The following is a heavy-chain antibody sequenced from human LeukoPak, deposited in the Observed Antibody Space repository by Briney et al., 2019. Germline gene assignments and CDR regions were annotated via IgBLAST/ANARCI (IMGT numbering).Heavy chain of an antibody. Sequence: SETLSLTCTVSGGSISSYYWSWIRQPPGKGLEWIGYIYTSGSTNYNPPLKSRVTISVDTSKNQFSLKLSSVTAADTAVYYCARHARNYYYYMDVWGKGTTVTVSS. CDR1: GGSISSYY. CDR2: IYTSGST. J-gene: IGHJ6*03. CDR3: ARHARNYYYYMDV. V-gene: IGHV4-4*09.